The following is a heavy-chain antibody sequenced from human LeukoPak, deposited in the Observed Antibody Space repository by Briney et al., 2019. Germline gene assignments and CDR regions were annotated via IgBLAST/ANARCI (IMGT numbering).Heavy chain of an antibody. CDR3: AKTTTGYSSGRFPGWPVDY. CDR1: GFTFSTYA. V-gene: IGHV3-30-3*02. J-gene: IGHJ4*02. D-gene: IGHD6-19*01. CDR2: ISHGGENT. Sequence: PGGSLRLSCPASGFTFSTYAMHWVRQAPGKGLEWVAVISHGGENTYYADSVKGRFTISRDNSKNTVYLQMNSLRAEDTAVYYCAKTTTGYSSGRFPGWPVDYWGQGTLVTVSS.